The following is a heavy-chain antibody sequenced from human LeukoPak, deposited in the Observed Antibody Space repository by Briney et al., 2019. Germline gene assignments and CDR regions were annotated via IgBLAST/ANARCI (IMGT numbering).Heavy chain of an antibody. CDR1: GYTFTSYY. CDR2: INPSGGST. J-gene: IGHJ4*02. V-gene: IGHV1-46*01. CDR3: ARGYYDSSGYIQAFDY. D-gene: IGHD3-22*01. Sequence: GASVKVPCKASGYTFTSYYMHWVRQAPGQGLEWMGIINPSGGSTSYAQKFQGRVTMTRDMSTSTVYMELSSLRSEDTAVYYCARGYYDSSGYIQAFDYWGQGTLVTVSS.